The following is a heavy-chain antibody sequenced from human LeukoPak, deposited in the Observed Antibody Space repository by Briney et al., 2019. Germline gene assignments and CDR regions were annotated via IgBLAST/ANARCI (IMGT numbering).Heavy chain of an antibody. CDR2: IVVGSGNT. D-gene: IGHD2-2*01. J-gene: IGHJ6*04. CDR1: GFTFTSSA. V-gene: IGHV1-58*01. Sequence: SVKVSCKASGFTFTSSAVQWVRQARGQRLEWIGWIVVGSGNTNYAQKFQERVTITRDMSTSTAYMELSSLRSEDTAVYYCAADRPGYCNSPSCRGGGSYYYYGMDVWGKGTTVTVSS. CDR3: AADRPGYCNSPSCRGGGSYYYYGMDV.